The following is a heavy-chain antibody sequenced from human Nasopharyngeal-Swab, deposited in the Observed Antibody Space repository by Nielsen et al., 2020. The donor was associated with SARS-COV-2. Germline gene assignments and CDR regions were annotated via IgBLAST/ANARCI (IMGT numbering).Heavy chain of an antibody. J-gene: IGHJ4*02. CDR1: GYTFTNYG. CDR2: ISGYNDNT. Sequence: ASVKVSCKASGYTFTNYGVSWVRQAPGQGLEWMGWISGYNDNTNYAQRFQGRITMTTDTSTSTAYMEVRSLRSDDTAVYYCARDFPGVTLYGVVTTPLNYWGQGTLVTVSS. CDR3: ARDFPGVTLYGVVTTPLNY. V-gene: IGHV1-18*04. D-gene: IGHD3-3*01.